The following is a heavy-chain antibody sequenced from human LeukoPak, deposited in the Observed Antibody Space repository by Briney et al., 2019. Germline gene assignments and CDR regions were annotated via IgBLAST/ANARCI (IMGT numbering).Heavy chain of an antibody. Sequence: GGSLRLSCAASGFTFSSYSMNWVRQAPGKGLEWVANIKQDGSARNYVDSVKGRFTISRDNGKNSLYLQMNSLRAEDTALYFCARDSSSSLDLWGQGTLVTVSS. CDR3: ARDSSSSLDL. D-gene: IGHD6-6*01. CDR2: IKQDGSAR. CDR1: GFTFSSYS. V-gene: IGHV3-7*03. J-gene: IGHJ4*02.